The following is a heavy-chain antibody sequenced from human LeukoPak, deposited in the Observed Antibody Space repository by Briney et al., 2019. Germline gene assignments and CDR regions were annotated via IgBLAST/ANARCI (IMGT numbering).Heavy chain of an antibody. Sequence: GGSLSHSRAAPGFPFRNYALSWVGQAPPKGLAWVSAISGSGGGTFYEAVVKGRFTISRDNSKNTLYLQMNSLRAEDTAVYYCAKGSPDCSGGSCYAFITYYGMDVWGQGTTVTVSS. CDR2: ISGSGGGT. CDR3: AKGSPDCSGGSCYAFITYYGMDV. D-gene: IGHD2-15*01. CDR1: GFPFRNYA. V-gene: IGHV3-23*01. J-gene: IGHJ6*02.